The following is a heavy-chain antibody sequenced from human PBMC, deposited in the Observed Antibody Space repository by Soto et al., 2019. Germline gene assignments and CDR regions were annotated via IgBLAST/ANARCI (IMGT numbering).Heavy chain of an antibody. D-gene: IGHD4-17*01. CDR1: GFSLTTSGVG. CDR3: AHRTTTVTWWFDP. V-gene: IGHV2-5*02. CDR2: IYWDDDK. Sequence: QITLKESGPTLVKPTQTLTLTCTFSGFSLTTSGVGVGWIRQPPGKALEWLALIYWDDDKRYSPSLKSRLTITKXXXKNQVXLXXXXMDPXDTATYFCAHRTTTVTWWFDPWGQGTLVTVSS. J-gene: IGHJ5*02.